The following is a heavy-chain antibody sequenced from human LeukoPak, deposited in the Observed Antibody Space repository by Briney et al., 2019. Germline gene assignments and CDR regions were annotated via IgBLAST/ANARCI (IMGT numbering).Heavy chain of an antibody. CDR2: IYYSGST. V-gene: IGHV4-59*01. J-gene: IGHJ3*02. CDR3: ARVVFLEGKWAFDI. D-gene: IGHD3-3*02. Sequence: TSETLSLTCTVSGGSLSSYYWSWIRQPPGKGLGWVGYIYYSGSTNYSPSLKGRVTISVDTSKNQFSLKLSSVTAADTAVYYCARVVFLEGKWAFDIWGQGTMVTVSS. CDR1: GGSLSSYY.